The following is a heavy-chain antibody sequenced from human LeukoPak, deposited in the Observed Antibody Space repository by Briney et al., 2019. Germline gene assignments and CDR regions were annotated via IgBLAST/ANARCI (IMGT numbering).Heavy chain of an antibody. D-gene: IGHD2-15*01. J-gene: IGHJ3*02. V-gene: IGHV3-33*01. Sequence: GGSLRLSCAASGFTFSSYGMHWVRQAPGKGLEWVAVIWYDGSNKYYADSVKGRFTISRDNSKNTLYLQMNSLRAEDTAVYYCARDRLPDAFDIWAKGQWSPSLQ. CDR3: ARDRLPDAFDI. CDR2: IWYDGSNK. CDR1: GFTFSSYG.